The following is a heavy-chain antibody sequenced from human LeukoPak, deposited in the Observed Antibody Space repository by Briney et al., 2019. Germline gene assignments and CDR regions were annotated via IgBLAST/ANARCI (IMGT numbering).Heavy chain of an antibody. D-gene: IGHD2-15*01. V-gene: IGHV4-59*01. CDR2: IYYSGST. CDR3: ARDHLFGGAFDI. Sequence: SETLSLTCTVSGGSISSYYWSWIRQPPGKGLEWIGYIYYSGSTNYNPSLKSRVTISVDTSKNQFSLKLSSVTAADTAVYYCARDHLFGGAFDIWGQGTMVTVSS. J-gene: IGHJ3*02. CDR1: GGSISSYY.